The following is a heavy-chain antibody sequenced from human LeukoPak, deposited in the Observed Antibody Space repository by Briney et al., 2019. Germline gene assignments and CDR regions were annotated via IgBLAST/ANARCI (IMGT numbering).Heavy chain of an antibody. CDR2: ISSSGGST. V-gene: IGHV3-23*01. CDR1: GFSFSSYA. D-gene: IGHD3-22*01. CDR3: AKYRGNYYDTPRFDP. Sequence: GGSLRLSCAASGFSFSSYAMSWVRPAPGEGLGWVSSISSSGGSTYYAESVKGRFTISRDNSKNTLYLQMNSLRADDTAVYYCAKYRGNYYDTPRFDPWGQGTLVTVSS. J-gene: IGHJ5*02.